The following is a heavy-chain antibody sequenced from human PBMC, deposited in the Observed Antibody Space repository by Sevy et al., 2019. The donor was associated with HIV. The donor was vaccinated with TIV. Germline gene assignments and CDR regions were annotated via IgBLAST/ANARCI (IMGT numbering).Heavy chain of an antibody. Sequence: ASVKVSCKASGYTFTGYYMHWVRQAPGQGLEWMGWINPNSGGTNYAQKFQGRVTMTRDTSFSTASLKRARLRSDDTAVYYCARALPPSTPIYDSSGYWAPLYYYYYYGIDVWGQGTTVTVSS. CDR3: ARALPPSTPIYDSSGYWAPLYYYYYYGIDV. CDR2: INPNSGGT. V-gene: IGHV1-2*02. D-gene: IGHD3-22*01. J-gene: IGHJ6*02. CDR1: GYTFTGYY.